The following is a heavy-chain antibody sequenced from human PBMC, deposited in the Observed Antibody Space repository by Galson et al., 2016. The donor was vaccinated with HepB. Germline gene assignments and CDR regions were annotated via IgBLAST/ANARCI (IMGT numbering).Heavy chain of an antibody. CDR2: IFYGDTT. Sequence: SETLSLTCTVSGGSIRSSYWSWIRQPPGKGLEWIGYIFYGDTTNYNPSLKSRVSISGDTSKNQLSLTLTSVTAADTAVYYCAKAKETITSFGVVFKWFDPWGQGTLVTVSS. V-gene: IGHV4-59*01. D-gene: IGHD1-14*01. J-gene: IGHJ5*02. CDR3: AKAKETITSFGVVFKWFDP. CDR1: GGSIRSSY.